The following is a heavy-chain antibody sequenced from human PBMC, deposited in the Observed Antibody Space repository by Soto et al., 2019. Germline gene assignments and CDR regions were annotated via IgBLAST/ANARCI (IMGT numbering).Heavy chain of an antibody. V-gene: IGHV1-2*02. J-gene: IGHJ4*02. CDR3: AREPTYYYDPHRLDY. D-gene: IGHD3-22*01. CDR2: INPNSGGT. Sequence: RASVKVSCKASGYTFTGYYMHWVRQAPGQGLEWMGWINPNSGGTNYAQKFQGRVTMTRDTSISTAYMELSRLRSDDTAVYYCAREPTYYYDPHRLDYWGQGTLVTVSS. CDR1: GYTFTGYY.